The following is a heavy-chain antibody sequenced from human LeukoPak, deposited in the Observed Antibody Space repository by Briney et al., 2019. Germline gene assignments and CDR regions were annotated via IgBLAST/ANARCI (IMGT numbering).Heavy chain of an antibody. CDR1: GGSISSSSYY. CDR3: ARDFSSSWYEVWFDP. J-gene: IGHJ5*02. D-gene: IGHD6-13*01. V-gene: IGHV4-61*01. Sequence: PSETLSLTCTVSGGSISSSSYYWGWIRQPPGKGLEWIGYIYYSGSTNYNPSLKSRVTISVDTSKNQFSLKLSSVTAADTAVYYCARDFSSSWYEVWFDPWGQGTLVTVSS. CDR2: IYYSGST.